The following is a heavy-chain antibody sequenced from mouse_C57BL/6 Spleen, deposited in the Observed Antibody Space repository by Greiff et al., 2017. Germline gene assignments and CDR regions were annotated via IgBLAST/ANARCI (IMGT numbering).Heavy chain of an antibody. J-gene: IGHJ4*01. CDR2: FYPGSGSI. V-gene: IGHV1-62-2*01. CDR1: GYTFTEYT. Sequence: QVQLKQSGAELVKPGASVKLSCKASGYTFTEYTIHWVKQRSGQGLEWIGWFYPGSGSIKYNEKFKDKATLTADKSSSTVYMELSRLTSEDSAVYFCARHEGDSSGYAPFYAMDDWGQGTSGTVSS. D-gene: IGHD3-2*02. CDR3: ARHEGDSSGYAPFYAMDD.